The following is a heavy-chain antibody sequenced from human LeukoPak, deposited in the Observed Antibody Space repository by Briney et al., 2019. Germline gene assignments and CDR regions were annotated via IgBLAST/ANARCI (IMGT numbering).Heavy chain of an antibody. V-gene: IGHV3-30*03. Sequence: GGSLRLSCAASGFTFSSYGMHWVRQAPGKGLEWVAVISYDGSNKYYADSVKGRFTISRDNSKNTLYLQMNSLKTEDTAVYYCTTDLITGTTNWFDPWGQGTLVTVSS. J-gene: IGHJ5*02. CDR3: TTDLITGTTNWFDP. CDR1: GFTFSSYG. CDR2: ISYDGSNK. D-gene: IGHD1/OR15-1a*01.